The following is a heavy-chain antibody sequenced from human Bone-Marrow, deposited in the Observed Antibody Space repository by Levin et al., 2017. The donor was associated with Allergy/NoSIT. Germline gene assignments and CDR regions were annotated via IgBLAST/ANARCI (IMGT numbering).Heavy chain of an antibody. J-gene: IGHJ5*02. CDR1: GFTFSDYY. Sequence: GGSLRLSCAASGFTFSDYYMSWIRQAPGKGLEWVSYISSSGSTIYYADSVKGRFTISRDNAKNSLYLQMNSLRDEDTAVYYCARGDYGDKPGYNWFDPWGQGTLVTVSS. CDR2: ISSSGSTI. V-gene: IGHV3-11*01. D-gene: IGHD4-23*01. CDR3: ARGDYGDKPGYNWFDP.